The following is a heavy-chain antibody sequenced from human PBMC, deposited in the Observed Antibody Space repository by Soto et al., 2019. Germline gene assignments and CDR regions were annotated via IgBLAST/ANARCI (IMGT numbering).Heavy chain of an antibody. D-gene: IGHD3-16*02. CDR3: ARDGDYVWGSYRWSDAFDI. Sequence: LRLSCAASGFTFSSYWMSWVRQAPGKGLEWVANIKQDGSEKYYVDSVKGRFTISRDNAKNSLYLQMNSLRAEDTAVYYCARDGDYVWGSYRWSDAFDIWGQGTMVTVSS. CDR2: IKQDGSEK. J-gene: IGHJ3*02. V-gene: IGHV3-7*01. CDR1: GFTFSSYW.